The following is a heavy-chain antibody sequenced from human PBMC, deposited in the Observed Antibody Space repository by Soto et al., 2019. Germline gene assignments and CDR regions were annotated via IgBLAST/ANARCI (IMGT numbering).Heavy chain of an antibody. CDR2: ISYDGTKK. V-gene: IGHV3-30*18. CDR1: GFTFRTYG. J-gene: IGHJ4*02. CDR3: AQEAPGGWHFFDS. Sequence: XVSLRLSCAASGFTFRTYGMHGVRQAPGKGLEWVADISYDGTKKFYIDSVKGRFTISRDNSKNTLYLQMNGLRTEDTAVYYCAQEAPGGWHFFDSWGQGTLVTVSS. D-gene: IGHD6-19*01.